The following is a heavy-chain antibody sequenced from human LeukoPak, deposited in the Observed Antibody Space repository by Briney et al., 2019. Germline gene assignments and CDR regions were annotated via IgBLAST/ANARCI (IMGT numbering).Heavy chain of an antibody. CDR3: ARLTTPIGYFDY. J-gene: IGHJ4*02. Sequence: GEALKISCKGPGYSFTSYWIGCVRQVPGKGLGWMGTIYLGDSDTRYSTSFQGQVAISADKSISIAYLQWSSLKASDTAMYYCARLTTPIGYFDYWGQKTLVTASS. CDR2: IYLGDSDT. D-gene: IGHD3-3*01. CDR1: GYSFTSYW. V-gene: IGHV5-51*01.